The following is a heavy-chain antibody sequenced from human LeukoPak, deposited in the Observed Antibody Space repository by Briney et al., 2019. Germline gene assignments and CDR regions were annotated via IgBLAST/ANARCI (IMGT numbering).Heavy chain of an antibody. D-gene: IGHD3-16*01. J-gene: IGHJ4*02. CDR1: GLTFSNTW. CDR3: TAYLTGFGGDF. V-gene: IGHV3-15*01. CDR2: VFRGTDGTQT. Sequence: GGSLRLSCAASGLTFSNTWMTWVRQAPGKGLEWVGRVFRGTDGTQTEYSTPVGDRFTISRDDSKNTIYLQMNTLTTEDTAVYYCTAYLTGFGGDFWGQGTLVTVSS.